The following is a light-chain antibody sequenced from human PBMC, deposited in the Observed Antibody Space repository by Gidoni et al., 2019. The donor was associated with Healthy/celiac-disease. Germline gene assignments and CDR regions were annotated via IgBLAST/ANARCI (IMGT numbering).Light chain of an antibody. V-gene: IGKV3-15*01. J-gene: IGKJ5*01. Sequence: EIVMTQSPATLSVSPGERATLSCRASQSVSSNLAGYQQKPGQAPRPLIYGAYTRATGIPARFSGSGSGTEFTLTISSLQSEDFAVYYCQQYNNWPPITFGQGTRLEIK. CDR2: GAY. CDR1: QSVSSN. CDR3: QQYNNWPPIT.